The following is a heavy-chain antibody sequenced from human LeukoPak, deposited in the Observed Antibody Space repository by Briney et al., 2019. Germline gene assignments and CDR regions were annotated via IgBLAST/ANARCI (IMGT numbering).Heavy chain of an antibody. CDR2: IKQGGSEK. Sequence: GGSLRLSCAASGFTFSNYWMIWVRQAPGKGLEWVGNIKQGGSEKRYADSVRGRFSISRDNAQTSLYLQMNSLRAEDTAVYYCARASDPWLQLTWGQGTLVTVSS. CDR3: ARASDPWLQLT. V-gene: IGHV3-7*05. J-gene: IGHJ5*02. D-gene: IGHD5-24*01. CDR1: GFTFSNYW.